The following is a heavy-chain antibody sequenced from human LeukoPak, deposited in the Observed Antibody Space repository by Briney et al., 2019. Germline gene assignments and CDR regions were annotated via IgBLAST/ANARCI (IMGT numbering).Heavy chain of an antibody. CDR2: IYYSGST. Sequence: PSETLSLTCTVSGGSISSSNYYWGWIRQPPGKGLEWIGSIYYSGSTYYNPFLKSRVTISVDTSKNHISLKLNSVTAADTAVYYCASELGGAAAGTDAFDIWGQGTMVTVSP. CDR3: ASELGGAAAGTDAFDI. J-gene: IGHJ3*02. D-gene: IGHD6-13*01. V-gene: IGHV4-39*02. CDR1: GGSISSSNYY.